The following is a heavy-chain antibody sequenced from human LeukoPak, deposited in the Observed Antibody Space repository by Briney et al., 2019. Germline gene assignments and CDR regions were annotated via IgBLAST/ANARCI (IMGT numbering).Heavy chain of an antibody. J-gene: IGHJ6*03. V-gene: IGHV1-69*05. CDR1: GGSFSTSG. CDR3: ARDHWGIVENGYDYFYYDMDV. D-gene: IGHD7-27*01. CDR2: VIPVYGTP. Sequence: SVKVSCKASGGSFSTSGFSWVRQAPGQGLEWMGGVIPVYGTPSYAQKFQGKVTITTDESTSTVYMELSSLRSEDTAVYYCARDHWGIVENGYDYFYYDMDVWGKGTTVTVSS.